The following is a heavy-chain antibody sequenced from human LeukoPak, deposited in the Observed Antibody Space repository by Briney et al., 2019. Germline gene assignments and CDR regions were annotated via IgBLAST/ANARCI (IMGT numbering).Heavy chain of an antibody. Sequence: GGSLRLSCAASGFTFSSYSMNWVRQAPGKGLEWVSAISGSGGSTYYADSVKGRFTISRDNSKNTLYLQMNSLRAEDTAVYYCAKDPSSGWADYFDYWGQGTLVTVSS. J-gene: IGHJ4*02. CDR3: AKDPSSGWADYFDY. D-gene: IGHD6-19*01. CDR2: ISGSGGST. CDR1: GFTFSSYS. V-gene: IGHV3-23*01.